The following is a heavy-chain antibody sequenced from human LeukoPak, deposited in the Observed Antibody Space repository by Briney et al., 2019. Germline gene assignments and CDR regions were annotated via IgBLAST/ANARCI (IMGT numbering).Heavy chain of an antibody. CDR1: GFNFRDHW. CDR2: ISGSGGST. Sequence: GGSLRLSCAVSGFNFRDHWMDWVRQAPGKGLEWVSAISGSGGSTYYADSVKGRFTISRDNSKNTLYLQMNSLRAEDTAVYYCRRSRADAFDIWGQGTMVTVSS. J-gene: IGHJ3*02. CDR3: RRSRADAFDI. V-gene: IGHV3-23*01.